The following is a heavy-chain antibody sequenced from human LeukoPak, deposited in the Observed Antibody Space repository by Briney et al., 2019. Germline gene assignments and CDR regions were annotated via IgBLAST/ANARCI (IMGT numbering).Heavy chain of an antibody. CDR2: ISGSGGST. Sequence: GGSLRLSCAASGFTFSSYAMSWVRQAPGKGLEWVSAISGSGGSTYYADSVKGRFTISRDNSKNTLYLQMNSLRAEDTAVYYCAKVQAGYIAVAGTCDYWGQGTLVTVSS. V-gene: IGHV3-23*01. J-gene: IGHJ4*02. D-gene: IGHD6-19*01. CDR1: GFTFSSYA. CDR3: AKVQAGYIAVAGTCDY.